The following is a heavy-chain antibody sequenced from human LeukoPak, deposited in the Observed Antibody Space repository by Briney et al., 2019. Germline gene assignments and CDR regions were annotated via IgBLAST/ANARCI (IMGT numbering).Heavy chain of an antibody. J-gene: IGHJ6*03. V-gene: IGHV3-49*04. CDR2: IRSKAYGGTT. Sequence: GGSLRLSCTASGFTFGDYAMSWVRQAPGKGLEWVGFIRSKAYGGTTEYAASVKGRFTISRDDSKSIAYLQMNSLKTEDTAVYYCTGGWSYYYYMDVWGKGTTVTISS. D-gene: IGHD6-19*01. CDR1: GFTFGDYA. CDR3: TGGWSYYYYMDV.